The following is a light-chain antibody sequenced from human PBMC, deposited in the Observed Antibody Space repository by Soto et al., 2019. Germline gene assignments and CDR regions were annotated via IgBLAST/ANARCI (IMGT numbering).Light chain of an antibody. Sequence: DFQITQSPSTLSASEGDRVTITCRASQSITNWLAWYQQQSGKAPRLLIYKASNLESGVPSRFSGTGSGTEFTLTISSLQPDDFATYYCQQYYGPWTFGQGTKVENK. J-gene: IGKJ1*01. CDR3: QQYYGPWT. CDR2: KAS. V-gene: IGKV1-5*03. CDR1: QSITNW.